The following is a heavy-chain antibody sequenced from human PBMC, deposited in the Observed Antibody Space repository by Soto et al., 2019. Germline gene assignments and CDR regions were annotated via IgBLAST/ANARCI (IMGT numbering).Heavy chain of an antibody. D-gene: IGHD6-19*01. CDR3: ASSRQWLVGHYNWFDP. Sequence: QVQLVQSGAEVKKPGSSVKVSCKASGGTFSSYAISWVRQAPGQGLEWMGGIIPIFGTANYAQKFQGRVTITADESTSTAYMELSSLRSEDTAVYYCASSRQWLVGHYNWFDPWGQGTLVTVSS. CDR1: GGTFSSYA. V-gene: IGHV1-69*12. CDR2: IIPIFGTA. J-gene: IGHJ5*02.